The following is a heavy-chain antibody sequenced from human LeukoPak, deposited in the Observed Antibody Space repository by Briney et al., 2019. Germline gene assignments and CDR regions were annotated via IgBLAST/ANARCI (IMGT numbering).Heavy chain of an antibody. CDR2: INHSGST. CDR1: GGSFSGYY. V-gene: IGHV4-34*01. Sequence: SETLSLTCAVYGGSFSGYYWSWIRHPPGKGLEWIGEINHSGSTNYNPSLKSRVTISVDTSKNQFSLKLSSVTAADTAVYYCARALLTGYYPYYYYGMDVWGKGTTVTVSS. J-gene: IGHJ6*04. D-gene: IGHD3-9*01. CDR3: ARALLTGYYPYYYYGMDV.